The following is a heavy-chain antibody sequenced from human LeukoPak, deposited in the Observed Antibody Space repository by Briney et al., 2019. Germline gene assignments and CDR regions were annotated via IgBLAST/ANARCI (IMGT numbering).Heavy chain of an antibody. CDR1: GFTFSGSA. V-gene: IGHV3-73*01. CDR3: TRPRLGGDPMGAYYMDV. Sequence: QSGGSLRLSCAASGFTFSGSAMHWVRQASGKGLEWVGRIRSKADSYATAYAASVKGRFTISRDDSKNTAYLQMNSLKTEDTAVYYCTRPRLGGDPMGAYYMDVWGKGTTVTVSS. D-gene: IGHD2-21*02. J-gene: IGHJ6*03. CDR2: IRSKADSYAT.